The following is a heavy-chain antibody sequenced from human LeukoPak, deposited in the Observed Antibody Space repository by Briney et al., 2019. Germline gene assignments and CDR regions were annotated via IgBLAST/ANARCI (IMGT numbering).Heavy chain of an antibody. J-gene: IGHJ6*04. Sequence: ASVKVSCKASGYTFTSYGISWVRQAPGQGLEWMGWISAYNGNTNYAQKLQGRVTMTTDTSTSTAYMELRSLRSDDTAVYYCARDRPRPYYYFGMDVWGKGTTVTVSS. CDR2: ISAYNGNT. CDR3: ARDRPRPYYYFGMDV. V-gene: IGHV1-18*04. CDR1: GYTFTSYG.